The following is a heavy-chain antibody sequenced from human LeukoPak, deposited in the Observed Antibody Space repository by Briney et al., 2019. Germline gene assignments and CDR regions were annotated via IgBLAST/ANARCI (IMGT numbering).Heavy chain of an antibody. D-gene: IGHD3-10*01. CDR3: THRAGGPSRPHFHY. V-gene: IGHV2-5*01. J-gene: IGHJ4*02. CDR2: ICWNDDE. CDR1: GLSLTSNEVG. Sequence: SGPTLVNPTQTLTLTCTFSGLSLTSNEVGVGWIRQPPGKALEWLALICWNDDERYIPPPKSRLTITKDTSKNQVVLTMTNMDPVDTATYYCTHRAGGPSRPHFHYWGQGILVTVSS.